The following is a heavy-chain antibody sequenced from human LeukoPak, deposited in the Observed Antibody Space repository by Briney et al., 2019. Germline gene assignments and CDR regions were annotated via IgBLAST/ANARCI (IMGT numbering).Heavy chain of an antibody. CDR3: TPLLWFGESLWHYGMDV. CDR2: IKSKSDGWIN. J-gene: IGHJ6*02. CDR1: GFTFINTW. V-gene: IGHV3-15*01. D-gene: IGHD3-10*01. Sequence: GGPLRLSCAASGFTFINTWISWVRQPPGNWLELVARIKSKSDGWINDNDGTGKGKFTISRDDSKNTLLLQMNSLKTQNTAVYYCTPLLWFGESLWHYGMDVWGQGTTVTVSS.